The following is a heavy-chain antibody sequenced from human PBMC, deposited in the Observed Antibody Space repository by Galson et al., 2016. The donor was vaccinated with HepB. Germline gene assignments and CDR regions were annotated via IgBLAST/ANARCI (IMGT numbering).Heavy chain of an antibody. Sequence: SLRLSCAVSGFTFSSYAMTRVRQAPGKGLEWVSTIGGGVGTTYYADSVKGRFTISRDNSKSTLYLQMGSLRAEDTAVYYCAKQWLGDLDYWGQGTLVTVSS. J-gene: IGHJ4*02. CDR2: IGGGVGTT. CDR1: GFTFSSYA. V-gene: IGHV3-23*01. D-gene: IGHD6-19*01. CDR3: AKQWLGDLDY.